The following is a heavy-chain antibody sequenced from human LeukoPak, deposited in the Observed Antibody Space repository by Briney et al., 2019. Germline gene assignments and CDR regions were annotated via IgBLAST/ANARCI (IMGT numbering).Heavy chain of an antibody. CDR2: IIPIFGTA. V-gene: IGHV1-69*01. J-gene: IGHJ6*04. Sequence: ASVKVSCKASGCTFSSYAISWVRQAPGQGLEWMGGIIPIFGTANYAQKFQGRVTITADESTSTAYMELSSLRSEDTAVYYCARPRGGIAAGSYYYYYGMDVWGKGTTVTVSS. CDR3: ARPRGGIAAGSYYYYYGMDV. D-gene: IGHD6-13*01. CDR1: GCTFSSYA.